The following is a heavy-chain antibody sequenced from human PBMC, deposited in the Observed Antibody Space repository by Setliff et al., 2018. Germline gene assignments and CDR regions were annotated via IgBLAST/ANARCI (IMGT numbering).Heavy chain of an antibody. CDR3: ANLNLGRYCSGGSCPYGMDV. Sequence: PGGSLRLSCAASGFTFSSYAMSWVRQAPGQGREWVSAISGSGGSTYYADSVKGRFTIARDNSKNTLYLQMNSLRAEDTAVYYCANLNLGRYCSGGSCPYGMDVWGQGTTVTVSS. D-gene: IGHD2-15*01. V-gene: IGHV3-23*01. J-gene: IGHJ6*02. CDR2: ISGSGGST. CDR1: GFTFSSYA.